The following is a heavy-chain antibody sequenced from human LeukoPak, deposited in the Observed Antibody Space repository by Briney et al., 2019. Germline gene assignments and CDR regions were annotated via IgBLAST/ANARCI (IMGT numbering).Heavy chain of an antibody. CDR3: ARSYGYSSGWFDY. J-gene: IGHJ4*02. V-gene: IGHV4-39*07. D-gene: IGHD6-19*01. CDR1: GASISSGSYY. CDR2: ISYNGNT. Sequence: SETLSLTCAVSGASISSGSYYWDWIRQSPGKGLQWIGSISYNGNTYYEPSLESRVTMSVDTSKNQFSLRLSSVTAADTAVYYCARSYGYSSGWFDYWGQGTLVTVSS.